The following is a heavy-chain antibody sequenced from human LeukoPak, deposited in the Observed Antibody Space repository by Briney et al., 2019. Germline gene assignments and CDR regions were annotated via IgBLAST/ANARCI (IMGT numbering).Heavy chain of an antibody. CDR1: GITLSVYW. CDR3: ARSGSGYFDY. CDR2: IKQDGSEK. Sequence: GGSLRLSCAASGITLSVYWMSWVRQAPGKGLEWVANIKQDGSEKYYVDSVRGRFTISRDNAKNSLYLQMNNLSAEDTAVYYCARSGSGYFDYWGQGTLVTVSS. V-gene: IGHV3-7*03. J-gene: IGHJ4*02.